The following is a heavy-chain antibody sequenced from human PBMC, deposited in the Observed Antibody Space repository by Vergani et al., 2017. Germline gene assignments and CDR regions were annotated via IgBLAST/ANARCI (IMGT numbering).Heavy chain of an antibody. J-gene: IGHJ4*02. Sequence: QVQLQESGPGLVKPSETLSLTCSVSGYSISRGYYWGWIRQPPGKGLEWIATVFHSGSAYYNPSLRRRVTISVETSKNQFSLRLTTLTAADTAVYYCARFPHDYWGQGTLVTVSS. CDR1: GYSISRGYY. V-gene: IGHV4-38-2*02. CDR2: VFHSGSA. CDR3: ARFPHDY.